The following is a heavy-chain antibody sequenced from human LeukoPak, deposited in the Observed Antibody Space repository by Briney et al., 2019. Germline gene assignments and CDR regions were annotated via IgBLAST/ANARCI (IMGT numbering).Heavy chain of an antibody. V-gene: IGHV3-7*01. CDR1: GFTSSGSW. J-gene: IGHJ4*02. CDR2: INEDGSAK. D-gene: IGHD3-3*01. Sequence: GSLSPSCAASGFTSSGSWMSWVPHAPGRGGEGGANINEDGSAKNSLDSVNARFTISIDRGKNSLYLQMNSLREEDTAVYYCARELSWSGRDYWGQGTLVTVSS. CDR3: ARELSWSGRDY.